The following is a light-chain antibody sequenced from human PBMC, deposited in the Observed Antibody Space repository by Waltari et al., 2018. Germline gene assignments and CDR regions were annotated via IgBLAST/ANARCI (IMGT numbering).Light chain of an antibody. V-gene: IGKV3-20*01. CDR2: GAS. CDR3: QHYVSLPAT. CDR1: QSVSRT. Sequence: EIVLTPSPGTLFLSPGEGATLPCRASQSVSRTLAWYQQKPGQAPRLLIYGASSRATGIPDRFSGSGSGTDFSLTISRLEPDDSAVYFCQHYVSLPATFGQGTKVEIK. J-gene: IGKJ1*01.